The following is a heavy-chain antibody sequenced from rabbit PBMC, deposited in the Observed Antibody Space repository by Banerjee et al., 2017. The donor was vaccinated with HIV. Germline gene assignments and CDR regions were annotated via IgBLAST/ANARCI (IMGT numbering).Heavy chain of an antibody. D-gene: IGHD7-1*01. J-gene: IGHJ4*01. V-gene: IGHV1S40*01. Sequence: GKGLELIACIDNGDGSTYYASWAKGRFTISKTSSTTVTLQMTSLTAAVTATYFCARDLNSAGFDLWGQGTLVTVS. CDR2: IDNGDGST. CDR3: ARDLNSAGFDL.